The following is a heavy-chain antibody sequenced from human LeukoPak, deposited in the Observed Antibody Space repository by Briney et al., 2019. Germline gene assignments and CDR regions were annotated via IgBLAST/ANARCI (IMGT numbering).Heavy chain of an antibody. J-gene: IGHJ4*02. V-gene: IGHV1-2*06. Sequence: ASVKVSCKASGYTFTGYYMHWVRQAPGQGLEWVGRINPNSGGTNYAQKFQGRVTTTRDTSISTAYMELSRLRSDDTAVYYCASQGVGATFSIFWGQGTLVTVSS. CDR3: ASQGVGATFSIF. CDR2: INPNSGGT. D-gene: IGHD1-26*01. CDR1: GYTFTGYY.